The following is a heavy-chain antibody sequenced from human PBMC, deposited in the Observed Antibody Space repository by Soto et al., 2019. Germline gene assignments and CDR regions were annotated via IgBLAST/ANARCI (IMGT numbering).Heavy chain of an antibody. D-gene: IGHD2-2*01. CDR1: GFTFSSYA. J-gene: IGHJ4*02. V-gene: IGHV3-23*01. CDR2: ISGSGGST. Sequence: TSETLSLSCAASGFTFSSYAMSWVRQAPGKGLEWVSAISGSGGSTYYADSVKGRFTISRDNSKNTLYLQMNSLRAEDTAVYYCNPLSFDYWGQGTLVTVSS. CDR3: NPLSFDY.